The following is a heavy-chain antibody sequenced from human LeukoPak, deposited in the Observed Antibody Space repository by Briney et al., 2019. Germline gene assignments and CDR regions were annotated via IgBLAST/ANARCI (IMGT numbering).Heavy chain of an antibody. CDR2: ISTSGRTI. D-gene: IGHD5-24*01. J-gene: IGHJ6*03. CDR1: GFTFSDYY. V-gene: IGHV3-11*01. Sequence: PGGSLRLSCAASGFTFSDYYMSWIRQAPGKGLEWVSYISTSGRTIYYADSVKGRFTISRDNAKNSLYLQMNSLRAEDTAVYYCARSARRDGYNFDYYYMDVWGKGSTATISS. CDR3: ARSARRDGYNFDYYYMDV.